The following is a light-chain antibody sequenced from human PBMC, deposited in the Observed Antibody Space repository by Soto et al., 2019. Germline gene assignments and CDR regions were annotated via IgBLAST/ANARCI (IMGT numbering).Light chain of an antibody. J-gene: IGKJ1*01. Sequence: IVRTQSPATLSLSPGERATISCRASQSVSSKLAWYQKKPGQAPRLLLYGASTRATGIPARFSGSGSGTELTLTISSLQSEDFAVYYCQQYNNWPPWTFGQGTKVDIK. V-gene: IGKV3-15*01. CDR3: QQYNNWPPWT. CDR1: QSVSSK. CDR2: GAS.